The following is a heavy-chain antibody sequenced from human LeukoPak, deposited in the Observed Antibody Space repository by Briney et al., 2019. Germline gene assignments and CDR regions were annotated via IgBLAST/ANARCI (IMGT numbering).Heavy chain of an antibody. CDR1: GYTFTSYG. J-gene: IGHJ3*02. D-gene: IGHD4-17*01. V-gene: IGHV1-18*01. Sequence: ASVKVSCTASGYTFTSYGISWVRQAPGQGLEWMGWISAYNGNTNYAQKFQDRVSMTTDTSTSTAYMEVRSLRSDDTAVYFCARRVTTVTEGAFDIWGQGTMVTVSS. CDR3: ARRVTTVTEGAFDI. CDR2: ISAYNGNT.